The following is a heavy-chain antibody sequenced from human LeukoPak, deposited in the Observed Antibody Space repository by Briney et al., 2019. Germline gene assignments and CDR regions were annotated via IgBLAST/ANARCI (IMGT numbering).Heavy chain of an antibody. J-gene: IGHJ3*02. CDR3: AAPSGPDAFDI. Sequence: ASVKVSCKASGYTFTSYDTNWVRQATGQGLEWMGWMNPNSGNTGYAQKFQGRVTMTRNTSISTAYMELSSLRSEDTAVYYCAAPSGPDAFDIWGQGTMVTVSS. D-gene: IGHD2-15*01. CDR1: GYTFTSYD. V-gene: IGHV1-8*01. CDR2: MNPNSGNT.